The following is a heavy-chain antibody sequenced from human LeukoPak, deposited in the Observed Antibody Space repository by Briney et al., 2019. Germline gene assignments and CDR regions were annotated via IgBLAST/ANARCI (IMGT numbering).Heavy chain of an antibody. D-gene: IGHD5/OR15-5a*01. CDR1: GFTFSSYA. CDR3: AKDATPGNSVYDHFDY. V-gene: IGHV3-23*01. J-gene: IGHJ4*02. Sequence: PGGSLRLSCAASGFTFSSYAMSWVRQAPGKGLEWVSVSSGSGGSTYYADSVKGRFTVSRDDPQNTLYLQMNSLRAEDAAIYYCAKDATPGNSVYDHFDYWGQGTLVTVSS. CDR2: SSGSGGST.